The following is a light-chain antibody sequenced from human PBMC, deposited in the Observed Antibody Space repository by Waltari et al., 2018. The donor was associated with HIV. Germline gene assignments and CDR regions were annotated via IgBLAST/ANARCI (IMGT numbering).Light chain of an antibody. CDR3: QQSYSTPLT. J-gene: IGKJ3*01. V-gene: IGKV4-1*01. CDR2: WAS. CDR1: QTLFYSPDNKNH. Sequence: DIVLTQSPESLTVSLGEGASISCKSSQTLFYSPDNKNHLAWYRQKAGQSPKLLFSWASVRQPGVPDRFSGSGSGTNFTLTIASLQAEDVATYYCQQSYSTPLTFGPGTTVHI.